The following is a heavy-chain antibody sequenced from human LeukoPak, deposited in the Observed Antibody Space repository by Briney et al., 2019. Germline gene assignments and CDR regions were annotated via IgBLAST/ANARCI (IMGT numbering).Heavy chain of an antibody. Sequence: GGSLRLSCAASGFSFGSHPMNWVRQAPGKGLEWVSGITGSGDYTYYIDSVQGRFTISRDNSKNMLFLQMNSVRAEDTAVYYCAWGAMAARLYYFDYWGRGILVTVSS. J-gene: IGHJ4*02. CDR1: GFSFGSHP. CDR2: ITGSGDYT. CDR3: AWGAMAARLYYFDY. V-gene: IGHV3-23*01. D-gene: IGHD3-16*01.